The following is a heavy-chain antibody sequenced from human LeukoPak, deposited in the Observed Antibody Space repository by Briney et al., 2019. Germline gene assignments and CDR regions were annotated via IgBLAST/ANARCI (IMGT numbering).Heavy chain of an antibody. CDR1: GYTFTSYY. J-gene: IGHJ4*02. Sequence: ASVKVSCKASGYTFTSYYMHWVRQAPGQGLEWMGIINPSGGSTSYAQKFQGRVTMTRDTSTSTVYMELSSLRSEDTAAYYCARESGRITIFQSRSAAPDYWGQGTLVTVSS. CDR2: INPSGGST. D-gene: IGHD3-3*01. CDR3: ARESGRITIFQSRSAAPDY. V-gene: IGHV1-46*01.